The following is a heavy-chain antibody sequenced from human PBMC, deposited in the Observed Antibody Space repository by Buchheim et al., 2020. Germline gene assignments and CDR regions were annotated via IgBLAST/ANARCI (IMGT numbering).Heavy chain of an antibody. Sequence: QVQLQESGPGLVKPSETLSLTCTVSGGSISSYYWSWIRQPPGKGLEWIGYVYYNGNTNYNPSLKSRVTISVDTSKNQFSLKLTSVTAADTAVYYCTKYGSYFDYWGQGTL. CDR2: VYYNGNT. J-gene: IGHJ4*02. CDR3: TKYGSYFDY. D-gene: IGHD4-17*01. V-gene: IGHV4-59*01. CDR1: GGSISSYY.